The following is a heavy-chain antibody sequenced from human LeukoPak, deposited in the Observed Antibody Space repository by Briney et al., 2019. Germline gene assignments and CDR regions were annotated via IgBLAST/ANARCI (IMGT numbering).Heavy chain of an antibody. CDR2: TAFRSKWYT. CDR1: GDSVSSKSAA. J-gene: IGHJ4*02. D-gene: IGHD2-21*02. CDR3: ARDPGHCSPSFDY. Sequence: SRTLSLTFAISGDSVSSKSAAWNWLRQSPARGVEGLGSTAFRSKWYTAYAVSLKSRIIIIPDTYKNQSSLQLNSVTPDDTGVYYCARDPGHCSPSFDYWGQGALVTVSS. V-gene: IGHV6-1*01.